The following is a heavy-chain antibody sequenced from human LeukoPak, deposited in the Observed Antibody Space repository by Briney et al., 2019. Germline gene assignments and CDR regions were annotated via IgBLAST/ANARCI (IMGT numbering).Heavy chain of an antibody. D-gene: IGHD6-19*01. CDR3: ARDVATTGWYTFDY. V-gene: IGHV6-1*01. J-gene: IGHJ4*02. Sequence: SQTPSLTCAISGDSVSSINGAWNWVRQSPSRGLEWLGRTYYRSKWYSDYAVPIQGRISINPDTSKNQFTLHLCSVTPDDTAVYYCARDVATTGWYTFDYWGQGTWVTVSS. CDR1: GDSVSSINGA. CDR2: TYYRSKWYS.